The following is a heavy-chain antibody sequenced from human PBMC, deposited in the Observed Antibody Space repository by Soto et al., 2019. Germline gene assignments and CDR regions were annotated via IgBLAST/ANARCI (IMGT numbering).Heavy chain of an antibody. Sequence: NPSETLSLTCTVSGGSISSGGYYWSWIRQHPGKGLEWIGYIYYSGSTYYNPSLKSRVTISVDTSKNQFSLKLSSVTAADTAVYYCARHVRNYDFWSGYLYGMDVWGQGTTVTVSS. D-gene: IGHD3-3*01. CDR1: GGSISSGGYY. CDR2: IYYSGST. J-gene: IGHJ6*02. V-gene: IGHV4-31*03. CDR3: ARHVRNYDFWSGYLYGMDV.